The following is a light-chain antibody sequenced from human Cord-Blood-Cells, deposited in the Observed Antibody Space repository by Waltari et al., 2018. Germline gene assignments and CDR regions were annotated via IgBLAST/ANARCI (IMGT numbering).Light chain of an antibody. J-gene: IGKJ1*01. CDR1: QSLVYSDGNTY. Sequence: DVVMTQSPLSLPVALGQPASISCRSSQSLVYSDGNTYLNWFLQRPSQSPRSLIYKVSNRDSGVPDRFSGSGSGTDFTLKISRVEAEDVGVYYCMQGTHWPPWTFGQGTKVEIK. V-gene: IGKV2-30*01. CDR3: MQGTHWPPWT. CDR2: KVS.